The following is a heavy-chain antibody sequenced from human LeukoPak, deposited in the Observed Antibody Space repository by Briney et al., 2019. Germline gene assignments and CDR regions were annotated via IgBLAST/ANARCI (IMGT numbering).Heavy chain of an antibody. J-gene: IGHJ4*02. CDR2: IIPIFGTA. V-gene: IGHV1-69*05. CDR1: GGTFTSYA. Sequence: SVKVSCKASGGTFTSYAISWVRQAPGQGLEWMGGIIPIFGTANYAQKFQGRVTITTDESTSTAYMELSSLRSEDTAVYYCASLNSYGKKYYFDYWGQGTLVTVSS. D-gene: IGHD5-18*01. CDR3: ASLNSYGKKYYFDY.